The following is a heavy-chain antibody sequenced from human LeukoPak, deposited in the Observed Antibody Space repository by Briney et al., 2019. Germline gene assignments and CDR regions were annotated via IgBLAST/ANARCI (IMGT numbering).Heavy chain of an antibody. V-gene: IGHV3-21*01. CDR2: ISSSSSYI. CDR1: GFTFSSYS. D-gene: IGHD2-15*01. Sequence: PGGSLRLSCAASGFTFSSYSMNWVRQAPGKGLEWVSSISSSSSYIYYADSVRGRFTISRDNAKNSLYLQMNSLGVEDTAVYYCARVPGRYCGGGSCFPFDYWGQGALVTVSS. CDR3: ARVPGRYCGGGSCFPFDY. J-gene: IGHJ4*02.